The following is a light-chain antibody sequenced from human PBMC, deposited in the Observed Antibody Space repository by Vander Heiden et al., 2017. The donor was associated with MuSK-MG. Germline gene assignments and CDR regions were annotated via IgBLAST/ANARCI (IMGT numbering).Light chain of an antibody. V-gene: IGKV1-33*01. CDR1: RDIRES. Sequence: DIQVTQSPSSLSASVGDRVTITCQASRDIRESLNWYQHKPGQAPKLLIYDSSNLETGVPSRFNGRGSGTDFVFTINSLQPEDVATYFCQQQRKVPRTFGHGTKVDIK. CDR3: QQQRKVPRT. J-gene: IGKJ3*01. CDR2: DSS.